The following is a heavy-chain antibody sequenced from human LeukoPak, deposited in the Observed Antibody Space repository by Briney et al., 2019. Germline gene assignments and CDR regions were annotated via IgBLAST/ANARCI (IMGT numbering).Heavy chain of an antibody. V-gene: IGHV1-2*02. D-gene: IGHD4-17*01. CDR1: GYTFTRYN. J-gene: IGHJ4*02. CDR2: INPNSGGT. CDR3: ARGHDYGDYGTDY. Sequence: ASVKVSCKASGYTFTRYNMHWVRQAPGQGLEWMGWINPNSGGTNYAQKFQGRVTMTRYTSISTAYMELSRLRSDDTAVYYCARGHDYGDYGTDYWGQGTLVTVSS.